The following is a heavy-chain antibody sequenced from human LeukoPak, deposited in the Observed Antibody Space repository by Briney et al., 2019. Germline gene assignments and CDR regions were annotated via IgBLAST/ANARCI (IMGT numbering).Heavy chain of an antibody. CDR2: IKQDESEG. CDR3: ARDAYAYYYYMDV. J-gene: IGHJ6*03. CDR1: GFSFSSYW. Sequence: GGSLRLSCEASGFSFSSYWMTWVRQPPGKGPEWVANIKQDESEGYSVDSVKGRFTISRDNAKNSLSLQMNSLRAEDTAVYYCARDAYAYYYYMDVWGKGTTVTVSS. V-gene: IGHV3-7*01. D-gene: IGHD2-8*01.